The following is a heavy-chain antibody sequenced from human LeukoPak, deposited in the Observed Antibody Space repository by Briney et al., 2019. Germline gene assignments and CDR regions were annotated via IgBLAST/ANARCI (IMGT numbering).Heavy chain of an antibody. D-gene: IGHD5-24*01. J-gene: IGHJ4*02. Sequence: SETLSLTCTVSGGSISSYYWSWIRQPPGKGLEWIGYIYYSGSTNYNPSLKSRVTISVDTSKNQFSLKLSSVTAADTAVYYCARSEMATTWALFDYWGQGTLVTVSS. V-gene: IGHV4-59*01. CDR2: IYYSGST. CDR1: GGSISSYY. CDR3: ARSEMATTWALFDY.